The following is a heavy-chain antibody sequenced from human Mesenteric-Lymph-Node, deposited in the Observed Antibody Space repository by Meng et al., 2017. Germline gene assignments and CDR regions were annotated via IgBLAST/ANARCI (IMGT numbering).Heavy chain of an antibody. Sequence: GESLKISCAASGFTFSSYWMHWVRQAPGKGLVWVSRINSDGSSTSYADSVKGRFTISRDNSKNTLYLQMNSLRAEDTAVYYCAREVGRDGYTENSEFDYWGQGTLVTVSS. D-gene: IGHD5-24*01. CDR3: AREVGRDGYTENSEFDY. V-gene: IGHV3-74*01. CDR2: INSDGSST. CDR1: GFTFSSYW. J-gene: IGHJ4*02.